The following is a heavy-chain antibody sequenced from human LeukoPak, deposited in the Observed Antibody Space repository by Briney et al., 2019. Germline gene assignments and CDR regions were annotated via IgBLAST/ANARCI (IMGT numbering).Heavy chain of an antibody. CDR1: GFTFSSYA. CDR2: ISGSGGST. V-gene: IGHV3-23*01. D-gene: IGHD3-16*01. J-gene: IGHJ4*02. CDR3: AKVFREYYDYVWGTGYFDY. Sequence: PGGSLRLSCAASGFTFSSYAMSWVRQAPGKGLEWVSAISGSGGSTYYADSVRGRFTISRDNSKNTLYLQMNSLRAEDTAVYYCAKVFREYYDYVWGTGYFDYWGQGTLVTVSS.